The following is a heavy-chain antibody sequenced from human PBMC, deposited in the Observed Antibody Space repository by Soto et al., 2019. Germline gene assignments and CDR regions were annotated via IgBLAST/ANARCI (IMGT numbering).Heavy chain of an antibody. V-gene: IGHV1-46*01. CDR2: INPGGGST. CDR3: ARDPASVFGVLINIDY. Sequence: ASVKVSCKASGYIFASYYIHWVRQAPGQGLEWMGIINPGGGSTSYAQKFQGRVTMTRDTSTSTVYMELSSLRSDDTAVYYCARDPASVFGVLINIDYWGQGTLVTVSS. J-gene: IGHJ4*02. CDR1: GYIFASYY. D-gene: IGHD3-3*01.